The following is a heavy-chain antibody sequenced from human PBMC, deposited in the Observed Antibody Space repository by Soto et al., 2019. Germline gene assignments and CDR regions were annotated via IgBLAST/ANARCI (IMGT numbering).Heavy chain of an antibody. V-gene: IGHV4-31*03. J-gene: IGHJ4*02. CDR3: ARGRGGYDGRNFDY. D-gene: IGHD5-12*01. Sequence: SETLSLTCTVSGGSISSGGYYWSWIRQHPGRGLEWIGYIYYSGSTYYNPSLKSRVTISVDTSKNQFSLKLSSVTAADTAVYYCARGRGGYDGRNFDYWGQGTLVTVSS. CDR2: IYYSGST. CDR1: GGSISSGGYY.